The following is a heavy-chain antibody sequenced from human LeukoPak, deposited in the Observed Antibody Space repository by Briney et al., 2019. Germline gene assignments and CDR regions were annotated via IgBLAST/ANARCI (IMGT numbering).Heavy chain of an antibody. V-gene: IGHV1-46*01. J-gene: IGHJ4*02. D-gene: IGHD3-10*01. CDR3: ARRGYYGSGSYPIDY. CDR1: GYTFTSYG. Sequence: GASVKVSCKASGYTFTSYGINWVRQAPGQGLEWMGIINPSGGSTSYAQKFQGRVTMTRDMSTSTVYMELSSLRSEDTAVYYCARRGYYGSGSYPIDYWGQGTLVTVSS. CDR2: INPSGGST.